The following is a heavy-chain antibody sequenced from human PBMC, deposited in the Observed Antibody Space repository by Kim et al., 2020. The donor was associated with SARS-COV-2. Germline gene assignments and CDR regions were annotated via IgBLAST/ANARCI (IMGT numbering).Heavy chain of an antibody. V-gene: IGHV3-66*01. CDR2: VYSGGST. CDR1: GFTVSNTY. D-gene: IGHD1-26*01. Sequence: GGSLRLSCVASGFTVSNTYMTWVRQAPGKGLEWVSVVYSGGSTYYADSVKGRFTISRDNSKNTLYLQMNSLRAEDTAVYYCARGHSGIYYFAMDVWGQGTTVTVSS. CDR3: ARGHSGIYYFAMDV. J-gene: IGHJ6*02.